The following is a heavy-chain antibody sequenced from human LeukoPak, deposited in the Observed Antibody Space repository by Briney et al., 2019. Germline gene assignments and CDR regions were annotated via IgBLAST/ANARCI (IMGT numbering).Heavy chain of an antibody. J-gene: IGHJ4*02. CDR1: GFTFSSYA. CDR2: ISGSGGST. V-gene: IGHV3-23*01. Sequence: GASLRLSCAASGFTFSSYAMSWVRQAPGKGLEWVSAISGSGGSTYYADSVKGRFTISRDNSKNTLYLRMNSLRAEDTAVYYCAKVGQQWLVFDYWGQGTLVTVSS. CDR3: AKVGQQWLVFDY. D-gene: IGHD6-19*01.